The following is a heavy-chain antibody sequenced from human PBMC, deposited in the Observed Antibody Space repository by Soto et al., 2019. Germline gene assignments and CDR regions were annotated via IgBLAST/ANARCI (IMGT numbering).Heavy chain of an antibody. CDR2: IYSGGST. CDR3: ARHRTIFGPYYYGMDV. CDR1: GFTVSSNY. Sequence: GGSLRLSCAASGFTVSSNYMSWVRQAPGKGLEWVSVIYSGGSTYYADSVRGRFTISRDNSKNTLYLQMNSLRAEDTAVYYCARHRTIFGPYYYGMDVWGQGTKVT. J-gene: IGHJ6*02. D-gene: IGHD3-3*01. V-gene: IGHV3-53*01.